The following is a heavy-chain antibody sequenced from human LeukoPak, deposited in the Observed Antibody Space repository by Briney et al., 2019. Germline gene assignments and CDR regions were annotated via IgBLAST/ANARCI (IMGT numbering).Heavy chain of an antibody. J-gene: IGHJ4*02. V-gene: IGHV3-53*01. D-gene: IGHD5-24*01. CDR3: TGAPGRWLALDY. CDR2: IYSGGST. CDR1: GFTFSSYS. Sequence: GGSLRLSCAASGFTFSSYSMNWVRQAPGKGLEWVSVIYSGGSTYYADSVKGRFTISRDNSKNTLYLQMNSLRAEDTAVYYCTGAPGRWLALDYWGQGTLVTVSS.